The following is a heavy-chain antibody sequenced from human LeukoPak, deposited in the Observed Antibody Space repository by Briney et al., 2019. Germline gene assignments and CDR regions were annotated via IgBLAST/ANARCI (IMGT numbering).Heavy chain of an antibody. V-gene: IGHV5-51*01. J-gene: IGHJ4*02. CDR1: GYSFTNYW. Sequence: GESLKISCKASGYSFTNYWIGWVRQMPGKGLEWMGIIHPGDSDTRYSLSFQGQVTMSADESITTAYLQWSSLKASDSAMYYCARGGTYIYNSSDYWGQGTLVTVSS. CDR3: ARGGTYIYNSSDY. D-gene: IGHD5-18*01. CDR2: IHPGDSDT.